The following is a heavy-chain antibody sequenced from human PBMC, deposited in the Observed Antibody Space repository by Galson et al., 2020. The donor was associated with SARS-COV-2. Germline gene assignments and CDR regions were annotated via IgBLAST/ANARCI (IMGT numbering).Heavy chain of an antibody. D-gene: IGHD3-16*01. CDR1: GGSLTGYY. Sequence: ASVKVSCKASGGSLTGYYIHWVRQAPGQGLEWLGCVSANSGDIRYAQIFQNRVTMTTDTATSTAYMGLSSLTSDDTAKYFCVRERGGSLYFDFWGQVTLVVVSS. J-gene: IGHJ4*02. V-gene: IGHV1-2*02. CDR2: VSANSGDI. CDR3: VRERGGSLYFDF.